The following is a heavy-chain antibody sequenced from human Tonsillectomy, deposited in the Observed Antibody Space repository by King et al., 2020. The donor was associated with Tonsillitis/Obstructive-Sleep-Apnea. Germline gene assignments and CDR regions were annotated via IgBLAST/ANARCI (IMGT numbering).Heavy chain of an antibody. CDR2: IYYSGSS. J-gene: IGHJ3*02. D-gene: IGHD2-8*01. CDR3: ARDMVLEAGGDAFDT. CDR1: GGSISSYY. Sequence: VQLQESGPGLVKPSETLSLTCTVSGGSISSYYWSWIRQPPGKGLEWIGYIYYSGSSHYNPSLKSRVTISVDTSKNQFSLRLTSVTAADTAVYYCARDMVLEAGGDAFDTWGQGTVVTVSS. V-gene: IGHV4-59*01.